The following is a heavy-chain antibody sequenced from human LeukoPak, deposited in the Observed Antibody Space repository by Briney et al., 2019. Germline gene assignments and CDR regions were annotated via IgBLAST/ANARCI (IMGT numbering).Heavy chain of an antibody. J-gene: IGHJ4*02. CDR2: IWYDGSNK. CDR1: GFTFSSYG. V-gene: IGHV3-33*01. Sequence: GGSLRLSCAASGFTFSSYGMHWVRQAPGKGLEWVAVIWYDGSNKYYADSVKGRFTISRDNSKNTLYLQMNSLRAEDTAVYYCARDLSSSGWYQSLVGYWGQGTLVTVPS. CDR3: ARDLSSSGWYQSLVGY. D-gene: IGHD6-19*01.